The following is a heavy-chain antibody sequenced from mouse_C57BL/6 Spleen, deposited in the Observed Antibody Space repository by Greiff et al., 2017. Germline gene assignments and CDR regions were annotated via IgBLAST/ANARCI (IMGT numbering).Heavy chain of an antibody. V-gene: IGHV1-64*01. Sequence: QQPGAELVKPGASVKLSCKASGYTFTSYWMHWVKQRPGQGLEWIGMIHPNSGSTNYNEKFKSKATLTVDKSSSTAYMQLSSLTSEDSAVYYCARRNGYAMDYWGQGTSVTVSS. CDR2: IHPNSGST. CDR3: ARRNGYAMDY. CDR1: GYTFTSYW. J-gene: IGHJ4*01.